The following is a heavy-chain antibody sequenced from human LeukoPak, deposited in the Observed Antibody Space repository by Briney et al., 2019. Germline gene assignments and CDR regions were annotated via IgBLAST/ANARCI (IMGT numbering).Heavy chain of an antibody. CDR2: IYGAVVGIT. V-gene: IGHV3-53*01. Sequence: GGSLRLSSATSVFTLNNNYMSWVRQAPGKGLHWVSVIYGAVVGITSYIDSLKGRFTFSRDNAKNSLDLQRNNLKDRETSVYLCTRDRRIDAFDVWGQGTMVTVSS. CDR3: TRDRRIDAFDV. J-gene: IGHJ3*01. CDR1: VFTLNNNY.